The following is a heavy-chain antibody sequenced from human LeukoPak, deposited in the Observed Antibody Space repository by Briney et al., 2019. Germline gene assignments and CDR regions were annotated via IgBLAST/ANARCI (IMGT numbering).Heavy chain of an antibody. V-gene: IGHV3-30-3*01. CDR2: ISYDGSNK. CDR1: GFTFSGYA. Sequence: GGSLRLSCAASGFTFSGYAMHWVRQAPGKGLEWVAVISYDGSNKYYADSVKGRFTISRDNSKNTLYLQMNSLRAEDTAVYYCARGTDYYDSSGYWNYWGQGTLVTVSS. D-gene: IGHD3-22*01. CDR3: ARGTDYYDSSGYWNY. J-gene: IGHJ4*02.